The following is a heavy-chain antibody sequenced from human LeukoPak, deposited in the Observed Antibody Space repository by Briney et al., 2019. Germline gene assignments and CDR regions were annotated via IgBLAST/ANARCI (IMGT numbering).Heavy chain of an antibody. CDR3: AKVQWLVSQPFDY. CDR2: ISGSGGST. CDR1: GFTFSSYA. J-gene: IGHJ4*02. Sequence: GGSLGLSCAASGFTFSSYAMSWVRQAPGKGLEWVSAISGSGGSTYYADSVKGRYTISRDNSKNTLYLQMNSLRAEDTAVYYCAKVQWLVSQPFDYWGQGTLVTVSS. V-gene: IGHV3-23*01. D-gene: IGHD6-19*01.